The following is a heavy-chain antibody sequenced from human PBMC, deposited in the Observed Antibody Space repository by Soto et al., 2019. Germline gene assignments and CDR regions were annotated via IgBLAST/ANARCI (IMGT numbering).Heavy chain of an antibody. D-gene: IGHD6-19*01. V-gene: IGHV3-64*01. CDR3: ARREQSVYYFLDV. Sequence: EVQLVESGGGLVQPGGSLRLSCAASGFTSSNYAMDWVRQAPGKVLEYVSDISSNGVGTYYATSVKDRFTISRDNSKNTLYLQMGSLRAEDMAVYYCARREQSVYYFLDVWGKGTSVTVSS. J-gene: IGHJ6*03. CDR1: GFTSSNYA. CDR2: ISSNGVGT.